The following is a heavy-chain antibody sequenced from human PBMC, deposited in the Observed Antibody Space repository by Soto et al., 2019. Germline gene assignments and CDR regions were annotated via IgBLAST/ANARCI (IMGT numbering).Heavy chain of an antibody. V-gene: IGHV3-33*01. Sequence: QVQLVESGGGVVQPGRSLRLSCAASGFTFSSYGMHWVRQAPGKGLEWVAVTWYDGSNKYYADSVKGRFTISRDNSKNTLYLQRNSLRAEDTAVYYCARDRLMGWYFDLWGRGTLVTVSS. CDR2: TWYDGSNK. CDR1: GFTFSSYG. J-gene: IGHJ2*01. CDR3: ARDRLMGWYFDL. D-gene: IGHD3-16*01.